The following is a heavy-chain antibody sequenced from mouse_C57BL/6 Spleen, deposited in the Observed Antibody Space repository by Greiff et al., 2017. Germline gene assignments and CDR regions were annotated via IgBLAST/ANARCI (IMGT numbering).Heavy chain of an antibody. D-gene: IGHD4-1*01. Sequence: QVQLQQSGAELVKPGASVKLSCKASGYTFTSYWMHWVKQRPGQGLEWIGMIHPNSGSTNYNEKFKSKATLTVDKSSSTAYMQLSSLTSEDSAVYYCAREGLTGALDYWGQGTTLTVSS. V-gene: IGHV1-64*01. CDR1: GYTFTSYW. CDR3: AREGLTGALDY. CDR2: IHPNSGST. J-gene: IGHJ2*01.